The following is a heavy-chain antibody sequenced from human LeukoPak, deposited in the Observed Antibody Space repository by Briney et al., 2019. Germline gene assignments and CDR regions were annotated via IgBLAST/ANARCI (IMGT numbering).Heavy chain of an antibody. Sequence: ASVKVSCKASGYTFTSYDINWVRQATGQGLEWMGWMNPISGNTGYAQKFQGRVTMTRNTSISTAYMELSSLRSEDTAVYYCARAPPYDFWSGPYYYYYYYMDVWGKGTTVSVSS. CDR1: GYTFTSYD. D-gene: IGHD3-3*01. V-gene: IGHV1-8*01. CDR2: MNPISGNT. CDR3: ARAPPYDFWSGPYYYYYYYMDV. J-gene: IGHJ6*03.